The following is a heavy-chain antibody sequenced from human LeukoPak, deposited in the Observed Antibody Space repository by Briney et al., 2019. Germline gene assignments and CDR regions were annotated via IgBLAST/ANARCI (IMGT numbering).Heavy chain of an antibody. D-gene: IGHD4-17*01. V-gene: IGHV3-64D*06. CDR3: AKLTTWNTHYPIDY. Sequence: GGSLSPSCSPSGFISSTFAIHWVRHPPGRGLEYVLAISSNGGITYYADSVKGRFTLSRDNSRTTLYLQMNSLRAEDTALYYCAKLTTWNTHYPIDYWGQGTLVTVSS. CDR2: ISSNGGIT. J-gene: IGHJ4*02. CDR1: GFISSTFA.